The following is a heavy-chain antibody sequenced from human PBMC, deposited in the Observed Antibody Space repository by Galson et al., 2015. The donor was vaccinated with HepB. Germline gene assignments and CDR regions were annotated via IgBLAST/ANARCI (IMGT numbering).Heavy chain of an antibody. J-gene: IGHJ6*02. CDR2: IVVGSGNT. CDR1: GFTFTSSA. CDR3: AKDLTGTTLRYYYYGMDV. V-gene: IGHV1-58*01. D-gene: IGHD1-20*01. Sequence: SVKVSCKASGFTFTSSAVQWVRQARGQRLEWIGWIVVGSGNTNYAQKFQGRVTITRDMSTSTAYMELSSLRSEDTAVYYCAKDLTGTTLRYYYYGMDVWGQGTTVTVSS.